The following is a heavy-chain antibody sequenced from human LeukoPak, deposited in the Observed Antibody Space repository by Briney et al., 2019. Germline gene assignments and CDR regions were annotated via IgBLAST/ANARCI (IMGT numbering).Heavy chain of an antibody. J-gene: IGHJ4*02. CDR3: ARDGGGSYFWWDY. CDR1: GGSISSYY. D-gene: IGHD1-26*01. V-gene: IGHV4-4*07. CDR2: IYTSGST. Sequence: PSQTLSLTCTLSGGSISSYYWSWIRHPARKGLEWIGRIYTSGSTNYNPSLKSRVTMSVDTSKNQFSLKLSAVTAADTPVYYCARDGGGSYFWWDYWGQGTLVTVPS.